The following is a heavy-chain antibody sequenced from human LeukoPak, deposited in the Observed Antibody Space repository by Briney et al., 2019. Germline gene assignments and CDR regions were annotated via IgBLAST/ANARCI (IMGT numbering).Heavy chain of an antibody. Sequence: GGSLRLSCAASGFTFSSYAMSWVRQAPGKGLEWVSAISGSGGSTYYADSVKGRFTISRDNSKNTLYLQMNSLRAEDTAVYYCAKDTTIVIAVALDYWGLGTLVTVSS. CDR3: AKDTTIVIAVALDY. CDR2: ISGSGGST. V-gene: IGHV3-23*01. D-gene: IGHD6-19*01. J-gene: IGHJ4*02. CDR1: GFTFSSYA.